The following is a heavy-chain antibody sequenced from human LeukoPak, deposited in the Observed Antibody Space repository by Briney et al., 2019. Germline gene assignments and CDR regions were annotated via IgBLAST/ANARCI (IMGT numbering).Heavy chain of an antibody. D-gene: IGHD1-1*01. CDR2: IKTDGSEK. V-gene: IGHV3-7*01. CDR3: ARGGTFVSDY. CDR1: GFTFSTFW. J-gene: IGHJ4*02. Sequence: GGSLRLSRAPSGFTFSTFWMSWVRPAPGKGLEWVSNIKTDGSEKYYVDSMKGRITVSRHNAKNSLYLQMDSLRAEDTAVYYCARGGTFVSDYWGQGTLVTVSS.